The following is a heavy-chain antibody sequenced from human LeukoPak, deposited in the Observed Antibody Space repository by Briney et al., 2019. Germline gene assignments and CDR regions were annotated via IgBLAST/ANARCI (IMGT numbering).Heavy chain of an antibody. CDR2: IYSGGST. CDR3: ARDREGYYDG. V-gene: IGHV3-66*01. J-gene: IGHJ4*02. D-gene: IGHD3-22*01. Sequence: GGSLRLSCAASGFTVSSNYMSWVRQAPVKGLEWVSVIYSGGSTYYADSVKGRFTISRDNSKNTLYLQMNSLRAEDTAVYYCARDREGYYDGWGQGTLVTVSS. CDR1: GFTVSSNY.